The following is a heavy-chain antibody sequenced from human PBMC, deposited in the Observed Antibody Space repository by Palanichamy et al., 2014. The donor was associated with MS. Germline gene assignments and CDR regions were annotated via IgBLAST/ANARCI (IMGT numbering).Heavy chain of an antibody. Sequence: EVQLVESGGGLVKPGGSLRLSCAASGFIFSSYGMNWVRQAPGKGLEWVASTGSGTTYRWYAEPVSGRFTISRDDAKNSLYLQMTSLRVEDTAVYYCARDFVVEIAVPANWFDPWGQGTLVTVSS. CDR3: ARDFVVEIAVPANWFDP. J-gene: IGHJ5*02. CDR2: TGSGTTYR. V-gene: IGHV3-21*01. D-gene: IGHD2-21*01. CDR1: GFIFSSYG.